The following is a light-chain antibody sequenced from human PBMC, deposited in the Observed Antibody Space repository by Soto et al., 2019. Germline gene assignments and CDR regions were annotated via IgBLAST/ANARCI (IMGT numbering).Light chain of an antibody. J-gene: IGKJ5*01. CDR3: QQYNNWFT. V-gene: IGKV3-15*01. CDR2: SAS. CDR1: QSVSSN. Sequence: EIVMTQSPSTLSVSQGERATLSCRASQSVSSNLAWYQQKPGQAPRLLIYSASTRATGIPARFSGSGSGTEFTLTISSLQSEDFAVYYCQQYNNWFTFGQGTRLEIK.